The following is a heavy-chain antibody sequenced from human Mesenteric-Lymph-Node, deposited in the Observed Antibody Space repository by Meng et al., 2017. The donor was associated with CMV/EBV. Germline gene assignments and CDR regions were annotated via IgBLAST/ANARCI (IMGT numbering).Heavy chain of an antibody. J-gene: IGHJ4*02. CDR2: IIPIFGTA. D-gene: IGHD6-6*01. CDR3: ARRSAARPVDY. V-gene: IGHV1-69*13. CDR1: GGTFSSYA. Sequence: SVKVSCKASGGTFSSYAISWVRQAPGQGLEWMGGIIPIFGTANYAQRFQGRVTIASDESTTTAYMELSSLRSEDTAVYYCARRSAARPVDYWGQGTLVTVSS.